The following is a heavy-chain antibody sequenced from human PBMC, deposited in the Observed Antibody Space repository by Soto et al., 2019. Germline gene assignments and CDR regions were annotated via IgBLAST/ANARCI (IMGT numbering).Heavy chain of an antibody. CDR3: AADDLTTFI. V-gene: IGHV1-58*01. Sequence: SVKVSCKASEFTFPSCAVRWVRQARGQRLEWIGWIVVGSGNTNSAQKFQERLTFTRDMSTSTVYMELSSLKSEETAVYYCAADDLTTFIWGQGTLVTVSS. D-gene: IGHD1-1*01. CDR2: IVVGSGNT. CDR1: EFTFPSCA. J-gene: IGHJ4*02.